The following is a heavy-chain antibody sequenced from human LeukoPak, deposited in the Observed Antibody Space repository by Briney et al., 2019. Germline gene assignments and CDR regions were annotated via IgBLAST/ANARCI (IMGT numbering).Heavy chain of an antibody. Sequence: PGGSLRLSCAASGFTFSSYWMHWVRQAPGKGLEWVSGISWNSGTIGYADSVKGRFTISRDNAKNSLYLQMNSLRVEDTALYYCTKDIGRYSGSYNYWGQGTLVTVSS. CDR1: GFTFSSYW. CDR2: ISWNSGTI. J-gene: IGHJ4*02. V-gene: IGHV3-9*01. CDR3: TKDIGRYSGSYNY. D-gene: IGHD1-26*01.